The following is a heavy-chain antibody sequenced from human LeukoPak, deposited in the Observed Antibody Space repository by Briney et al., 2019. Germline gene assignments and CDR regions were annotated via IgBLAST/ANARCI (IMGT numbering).Heavy chain of an antibody. CDR3: ASSKSSSWYPFYFDF. J-gene: IGHJ4*02. CDR1: GYFFTTHW. D-gene: IGHD6-13*01. Sequence: GESLKISCKGSGYFFTTHWIGWVRQMPGKGLELMGIIYPGDSDTRYSPSFQGQVTISADKSFSTAYLQWSSLKASDAAIYYCASSKSSSWYPFYFDFWGQGTLVTVSS. V-gene: IGHV5-51*01. CDR2: IYPGDSDT.